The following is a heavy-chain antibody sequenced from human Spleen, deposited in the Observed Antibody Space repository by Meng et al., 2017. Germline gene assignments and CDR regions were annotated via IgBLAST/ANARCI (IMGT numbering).Heavy chain of an antibody. Sequence: GGSLRLSCAASGFTFSSYAMHWVRQAPGKGLEWVAVISYDGSNKYYADSVKGRFTISRDNSKNTLYLQMDSLRAEDTAVYYCARGSLVGTDYWGQGTLVTVSS. CDR3: ARGSLVGTDY. D-gene: IGHD4-23*01. CDR2: ISYDGSNK. J-gene: IGHJ4*02. CDR1: GFTFSSYA. V-gene: IGHV3-30*04.